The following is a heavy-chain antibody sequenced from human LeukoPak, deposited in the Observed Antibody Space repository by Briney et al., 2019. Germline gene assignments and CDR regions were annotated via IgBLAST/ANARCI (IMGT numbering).Heavy chain of an antibody. CDR2: MHYSGST. V-gene: IGHV4-61*01. Sequence: PSETLSLTCTVSGGSVSSGSYYWSWIRQPPGKGLEWIGHMHYSGSTNSNPSLKSRVTISVDTSKNQFSLKLNSVTAADTAVYYCARGIGQWLAFDYWGQGTPVTVSS. J-gene: IGHJ4*02. D-gene: IGHD6-19*01. CDR1: GGSVSSGSYY. CDR3: ARGIGQWLAFDY.